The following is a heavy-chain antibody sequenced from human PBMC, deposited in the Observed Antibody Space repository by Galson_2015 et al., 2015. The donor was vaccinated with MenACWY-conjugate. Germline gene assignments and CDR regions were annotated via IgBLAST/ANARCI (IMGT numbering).Heavy chain of an antibody. D-gene: IGHD2-2*01. V-gene: IGHV3-53*01. Sequence: SLRLSCAASGFSISSTYMSWVRQAPGGGLEWVSIIYSGGSIYYADSVKGRFTISRDNSKNTLYLQMNSLRAEDTALYYCALDTHSSSRNDHWGQGTLVTVSS. J-gene: IGHJ4*02. CDR2: IYSGGSI. CDR1: GFSISSTY. CDR3: ALDTHSSSRNDH.